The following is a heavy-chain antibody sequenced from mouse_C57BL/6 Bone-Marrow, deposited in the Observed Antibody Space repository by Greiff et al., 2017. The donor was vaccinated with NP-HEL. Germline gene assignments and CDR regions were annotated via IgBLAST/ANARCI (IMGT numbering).Heavy chain of an antibody. CDR2: IDPSDSYT. V-gene: IGHV1-69*01. J-gene: IGHJ1*03. D-gene: IGHD4-1*02. CDR1: GYTFTSYW. Sequence: QVQLKQPGAELVMPGASVKLSCKASGYTFTSYWMHWVKQRPGQGLEWIGEIDPSDSYTNYNQKFKGKSTLTVDKSSSTVYMQLSSLTSEDSAVYYCATNWDCYWYFDVWGTGTTVTVSS. CDR3: ATNWDCYWYFDV.